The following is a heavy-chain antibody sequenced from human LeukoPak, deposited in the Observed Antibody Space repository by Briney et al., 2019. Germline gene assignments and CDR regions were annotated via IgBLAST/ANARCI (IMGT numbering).Heavy chain of an antibody. Sequence: KSGGSLRLSCAASGFTFSSYGMSWVRQAPGKGLEWVSSITSSSSYIYYADSVKGRFTISRDNAKNSLYLQMNSLRAEDTAVYYCAREMLAAVAAQSWGQGTLVTVSS. J-gene: IGHJ5*02. CDR3: AREMLAAVAAQS. D-gene: IGHD6-19*01. CDR1: GFTFSSYG. CDR2: ITSSSSYI. V-gene: IGHV3-21*01.